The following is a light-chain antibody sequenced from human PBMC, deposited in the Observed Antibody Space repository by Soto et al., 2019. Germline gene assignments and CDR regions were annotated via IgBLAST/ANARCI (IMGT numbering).Light chain of an antibody. Sequence: QSVLTQPASVSGSPGQSITISCTGTSSDVGSYNYVSWYQQHPGKAPKLMIYDVSNRPSGVPNRFSGSKSGNTASLTISGLQAEDEADYYCSSYTSSSTPVVFGAGTKVTVL. CDR1: SSDVGSYNY. V-gene: IGLV2-14*01. J-gene: IGLJ2*01. CDR2: DVS. CDR3: SSYTSSSTPVV.